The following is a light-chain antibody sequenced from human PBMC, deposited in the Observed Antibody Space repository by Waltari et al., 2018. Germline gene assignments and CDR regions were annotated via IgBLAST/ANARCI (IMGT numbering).Light chain of an antibody. CDR1: SGRIASNY. Sequence: NFMLTQPHSVSESPGKTVTISCTRSSGRIASNYGQWSQQRPGSSPTPVIFEDDQRPSGVPDRFSGSIDSSSNSASLTISGLKTEDEADYYCQSYDSSDLWVFGGGTRLTVL. J-gene: IGLJ3*02. V-gene: IGLV6-57*01. CDR3: QSYDSSDLWV. CDR2: EDD.